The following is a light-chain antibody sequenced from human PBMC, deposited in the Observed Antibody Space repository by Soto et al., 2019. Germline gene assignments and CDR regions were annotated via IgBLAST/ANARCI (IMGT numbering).Light chain of an antibody. J-gene: IGKJ1*01. Sequence: ELVMTQFPATLSVSPGERATFSCRASQVFGSSLAWYQQKPGQAPRLLIYDASTRATGIPARFSGSGSGTEFSLTISSLQSEDFAVYYCQQYNNWPPWTFGRGTKVDIK. CDR1: QVFGSS. CDR3: QQYNNWPPWT. V-gene: IGKV3-15*01. CDR2: DAS.